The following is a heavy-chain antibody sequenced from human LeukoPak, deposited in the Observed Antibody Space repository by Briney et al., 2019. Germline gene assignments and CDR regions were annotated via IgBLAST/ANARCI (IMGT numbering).Heavy chain of an antibody. Sequence: ASVKVSCKASGYTFTSYGISWVRQAPGQGLEWMGWISAYNGNTNYAQKLQGRVTMTTDTSTSTAYMELRSLRSDDTAVYYCAKGSKVVLFTRDHYMDVWGKGTTVTISS. CDR2: ISAYNGNT. V-gene: IGHV1-18*01. CDR3: AKGSKVVLFTRDHYMDV. J-gene: IGHJ6*03. D-gene: IGHD3-22*01. CDR1: GYTFTSYG.